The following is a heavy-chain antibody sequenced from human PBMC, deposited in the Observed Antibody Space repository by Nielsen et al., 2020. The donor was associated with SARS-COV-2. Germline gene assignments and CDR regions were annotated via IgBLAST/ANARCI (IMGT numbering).Heavy chain of an antibody. Sequence: GESLKISCEVSGFTFSSYWMTWVRQAPGKGLEWVASISGDGRDKYYVDSVKGRFTVSRDNPRNSLSLQMGSLWAEDTAVYYCARGHTVKSLQYWGQGTLVTVSS. CDR1: GFTFSSYW. V-gene: IGHV3-7*01. J-gene: IGHJ1*01. CDR3: ARGHTVKSLQY. D-gene: IGHD4-11*01. CDR2: ISGDGRDK.